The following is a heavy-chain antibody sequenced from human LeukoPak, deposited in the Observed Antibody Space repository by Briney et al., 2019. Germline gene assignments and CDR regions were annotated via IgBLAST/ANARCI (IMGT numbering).Heavy chain of an antibody. Sequence: PSETLSLTCTVSGGSISSSSYYWGWIRQPPGKGLEWIGSIYYSGSTYYNPSLKSRVTISVDTSKNQFSLKLSSVTDADTGVHCCAGRGLAVAWGFDDWGQGTLVTVSS. CDR3: AGRGLAVAWGFDD. J-gene: IGHJ4*02. V-gene: IGHV4-39*01. D-gene: IGHD6-19*01. CDR2: IYYSGST. CDR1: GGSISSSSYY.